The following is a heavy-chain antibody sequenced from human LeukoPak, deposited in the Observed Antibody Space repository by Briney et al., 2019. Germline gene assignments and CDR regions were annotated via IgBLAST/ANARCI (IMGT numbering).Heavy chain of an antibody. J-gene: IGHJ4*02. CDR1: GFTFSSYA. D-gene: IGHD3-9*01. CDR2: VSGSGSST. Sequence: GGSLRLSSAASGFTFSSYAMSWVRQAPRKGLEWVSVVSGSGSSTDYADSVKGRFTISRDNSKNTLYLQMSSLSAEDTAVYYCAKMNVLTGYYTPNFDFWGQGTLVTVSS. V-gene: IGHV3-23*01. CDR3: AKMNVLTGYYTPNFDF.